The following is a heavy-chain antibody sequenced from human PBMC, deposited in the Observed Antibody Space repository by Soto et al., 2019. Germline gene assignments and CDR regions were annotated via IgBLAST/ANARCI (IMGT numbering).Heavy chain of an antibody. Sequence: AASVKVSCKASGYTFTSYGISWVRQAPGQGLEWMGWISAYNGYPNYAQKLQGRVTMTTDTSTSTAYMELRSLRSDDTAVYYCARAGPTRGYYYYGMDVWGQGTTVTVSS. CDR2: ISAYNGYP. CDR1: GYTFTSYG. CDR3: ARAGPTRGYYYYGMDV. V-gene: IGHV1-18*01. J-gene: IGHJ6*02.